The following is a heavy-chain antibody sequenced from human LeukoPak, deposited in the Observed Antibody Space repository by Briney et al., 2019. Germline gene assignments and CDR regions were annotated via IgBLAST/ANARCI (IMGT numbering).Heavy chain of an antibody. Sequence: PSETLSLTCTVSGGSISSYYWSWIRQPPGKGLEWIGYIYYSGSTNYNPSLKSRVTISVDTSKNQFSLKLSSVTAADTAVYYCARLFTDYYDSSGYYYPWGQGTLVTVSS. V-gene: IGHV4-59*08. CDR1: GGSISSYY. CDR3: ARLFTDYYDSSGYYYP. CDR2: IYYSGST. J-gene: IGHJ5*02. D-gene: IGHD3-22*01.